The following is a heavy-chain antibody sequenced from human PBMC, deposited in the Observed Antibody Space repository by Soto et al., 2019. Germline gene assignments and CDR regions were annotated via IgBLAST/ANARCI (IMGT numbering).Heavy chain of an antibody. J-gene: IGHJ5*02. CDR1: GFTFSSYA. D-gene: IGHD3-16*02. Sequence: EVQLLESGGGLVQPGGSLRLSCAASGFTFSSYAMSWVRQAPGKGLEWVSGINDGGGSTYYADSEKGRFTITRDNSKNTLFRQMNRLRAEGTGLYYCAKVSGIVGWNWFNPWGQGTLAIVSS. V-gene: IGHV3-23*01. CDR3: AKVSGIVGWNWFNP. CDR2: INDGGGST.